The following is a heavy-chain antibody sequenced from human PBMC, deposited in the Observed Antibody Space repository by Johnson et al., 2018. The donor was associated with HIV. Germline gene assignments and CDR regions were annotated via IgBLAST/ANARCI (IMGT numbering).Heavy chain of an antibody. D-gene: IGHD6-6*01. V-gene: IGHV3-30*04. CDR1: GFTFSSYA. CDR3: ARSSSSGAFDI. CDR2: TSYDGSNK. J-gene: IGHJ3*02. Sequence: QVQLVESGGGVVQPGRSLRLSCAASGFTFSSYAMHWVRQAPGKGLEWVAVTSYDGSNKYYADSVKGRFTISRDNSKNTLYLQMNSLRAEDTAVYYCARSSSSGAFDIWGQGTMVTVSS.